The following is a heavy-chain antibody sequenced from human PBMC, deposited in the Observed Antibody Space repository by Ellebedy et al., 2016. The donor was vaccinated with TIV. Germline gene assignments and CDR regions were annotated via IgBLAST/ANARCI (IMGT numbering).Heavy chain of an antibody. CDR1: GFTFSNYA. CDR2: TSGSSDSR. CDR3: AKGRGGSSYSSLDV. Sequence: PGGSLRLSCAASGFTFSNYAMNWVRQAPGKGPEWVSVTSGSSDSRDYADSVKGRFTISRDKSQNTLYLQMNSLRAEDTAVYYCAKGRGGSSYSSLDVWGQGTTVTVSS. D-gene: IGHD2-15*01. J-gene: IGHJ6*02. V-gene: IGHV3-23*01.